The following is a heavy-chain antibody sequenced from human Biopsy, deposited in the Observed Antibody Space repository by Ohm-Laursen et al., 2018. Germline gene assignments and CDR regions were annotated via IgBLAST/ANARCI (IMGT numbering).Heavy chain of an antibody. V-gene: IGHV3-33*04. CDR1: GFTFGHYA. J-gene: IGHJ2*01. D-gene: IGHD6-19*01. Sequence: SLRLSCAASGFTFGHYAMHWVRQAPGKGLEWISLIWYDGTNEDYADSVKGRFTISRGNSKNTLYLQINTLTLEDTAFYYCARGPSSGWYGYFDVWGRGTLVTVSS. CDR3: ARGPSSGWYGYFDV. CDR2: IWYDGTNE.